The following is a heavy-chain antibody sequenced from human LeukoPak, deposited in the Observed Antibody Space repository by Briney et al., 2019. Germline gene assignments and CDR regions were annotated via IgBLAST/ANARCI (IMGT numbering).Heavy chain of an antibody. D-gene: IGHD2-8*01. CDR1: GGSFSGYY. J-gene: IGHJ4*02. V-gene: IGHV4-34*01. Sequence: SETPSLTCAVYGGSFSGYYWSWIRQPPGKGLEWIGEINHSGSTNYNPSLKSRVTISVDTSKNQFSLKLSSVTAADTAVYYCARGGIVLMVYAVFDYWGQGTLVTVSS. CDR3: ARGGIVLMVYAVFDY. CDR2: INHSGST.